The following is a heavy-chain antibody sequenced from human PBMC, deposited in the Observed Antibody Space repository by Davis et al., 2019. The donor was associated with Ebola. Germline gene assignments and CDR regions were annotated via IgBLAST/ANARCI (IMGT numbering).Heavy chain of an antibody. CDR2: IWYDENKR. CDR3: AKDGGEWSPPHYYYYGMDV. J-gene: IGHJ6*02. CDR1: GFTFSIHG. Sequence: GGSLRLSCAASGFTFSIHGMKWVRQAPGKGLEWVAIIWYDENKRYYADSVRGRFTISRDNAKNTVYLQMNGLKTEDAAVYYCAKDGGEWSPPHYYYYGMDVWGQGTTVTVSS. D-gene: IGHD3-3*01. V-gene: IGHV3-30*02.